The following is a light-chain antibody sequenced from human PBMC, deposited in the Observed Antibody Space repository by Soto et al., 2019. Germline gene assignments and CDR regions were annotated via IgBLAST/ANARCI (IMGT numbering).Light chain of an antibody. V-gene: IGKV3-20*01. CDR3: QQYGSSGT. CDR2: GAS. CDR1: QSLVDSDGITY. J-gene: IGKJ1*01. Sequence: VMTQSPLSLPVTIGQPASISSRSSQSLVDSDGITYLAWYQQKPGQAPRLLIYGASNRATGIPDRFSGSGSGTDFTLTISRLEPEDFAVYYCQQYGSSGTFGQGTKVDI.